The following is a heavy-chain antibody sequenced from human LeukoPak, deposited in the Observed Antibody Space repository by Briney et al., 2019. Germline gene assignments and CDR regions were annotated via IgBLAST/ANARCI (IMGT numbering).Heavy chain of an antibody. CDR1: GFTFSSYS. Sequence: PGGSLRLSCAASGFTFSSYSMNWVRQAPGKGLDWVSFISSSSAYIYYADSVKGRFTISRDNAKNSLYLQMNSLRDEDTAVYYCASGGGLYSYYGMDVWGQGTTVTVSS. D-gene: IGHD2-21*01. J-gene: IGHJ6*02. CDR3: ASGGGLYSYYGMDV. V-gene: IGHV3-21*01. CDR2: ISSSSAYI.